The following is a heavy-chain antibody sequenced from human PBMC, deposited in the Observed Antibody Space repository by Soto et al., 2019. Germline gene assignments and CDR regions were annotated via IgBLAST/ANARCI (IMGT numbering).Heavy chain of an antibody. V-gene: IGHV2-5*01. CDR1: GFSLSTSGVC. CDR3: AHSNKDDRGSDYFDY. J-gene: IGHJ4*02. CDR2: IYWNDDK. D-gene: IGHD3-22*01. Sequence: SGPTLVNPTQTLTLTCTFSGFSLSTSGVCVGLIRQPPGKALEWLALIYWNDDKRYSPSLKSSLTITKDTSKTQVVLTMTKMDHVDTATSYCAHSNKDDRGSDYFDYWGQGTLVTVSS.